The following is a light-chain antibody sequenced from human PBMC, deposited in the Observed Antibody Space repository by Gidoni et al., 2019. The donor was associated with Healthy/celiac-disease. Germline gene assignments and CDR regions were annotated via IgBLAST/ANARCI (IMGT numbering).Light chain of an antibody. J-gene: IGKJ2*01. Sequence: TLSCRASQSVSSSYLAWYQQKPGQAPKLLIYGASSRATGIPDRFSGSGSGTDFTLTISRLEPEDFAVYYCQQYGSSPMYTFGQGTKLEIK. CDR2: GAS. V-gene: IGKV3-20*01. CDR1: QSVSSSY. CDR3: QQYGSSPMYT.